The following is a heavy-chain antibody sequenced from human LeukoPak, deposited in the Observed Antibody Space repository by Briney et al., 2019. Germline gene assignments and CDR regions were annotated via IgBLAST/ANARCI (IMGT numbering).Heavy chain of an antibody. V-gene: IGHV4-4*07. CDR2: IYTSGST. CDR1: GGSISSYY. Sequence: PSETLSLTCTVSGGSISSYYWSWIRQPAGKGLEWIGRIYTSGSTNYNPSLKSRVTMSVDTSKNQFSLKLSSVTAADTAVYYCARGGGVVPAAKTFDYWGQGTLVTVSS. D-gene: IGHD2-2*01. J-gene: IGHJ4*02. CDR3: ARGGGVVPAAKTFDY.